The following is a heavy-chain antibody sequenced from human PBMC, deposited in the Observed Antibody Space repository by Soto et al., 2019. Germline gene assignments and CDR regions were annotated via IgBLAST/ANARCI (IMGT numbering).Heavy chain of an antibody. CDR1: GYTFTNYG. CDR2: ISTYNGNT. J-gene: IGHJ4*02. Sequence: QVQLVQSGAEVKKPGASVKVSCKASGYTFTNYGISWVRQAPGQGLEWMGWISTYNGNTNYAQKLQGRVTMTTDTSTNIAYMELWSLRSDDTAVYYCARVDVTIFGVVIMPFDYWGQGTLVTVSS. V-gene: IGHV1-18*01. D-gene: IGHD3-3*01. CDR3: ARVDVTIFGVVIMPFDY.